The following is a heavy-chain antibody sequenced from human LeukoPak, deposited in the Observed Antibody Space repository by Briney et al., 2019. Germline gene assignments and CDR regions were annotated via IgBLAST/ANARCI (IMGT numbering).Heavy chain of an antibody. CDR3: ARHRSEGSYPLDS. J-gene: IGHJ4*02. CDR1: GGTFSSYA. Sequence: SVKVSCKASGGTFSSYAISWVRQAPGQGLEWMGGIIPIFGTANYAQKFQGRVTITADESTSTAYMELSSLRSEDTAVYYCARHRSEGSYPLDSWGQGALVTVSS. CDR2: IIPIFGTA. V-gene: IGHV1-69*01. D-gene: IGHD2-2*02.